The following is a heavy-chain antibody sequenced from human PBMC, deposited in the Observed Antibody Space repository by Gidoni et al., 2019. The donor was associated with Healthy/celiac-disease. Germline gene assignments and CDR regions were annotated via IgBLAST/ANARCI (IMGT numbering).Heavy chain of an antibody. CDR1: GFTFSSYA. V-gene: IGHV3-23*01. CDR3: AKTYYYDSSGLSYMDV. J-gene: IGHJ6*02. CDR2: ISGSGGST. D-gene: IGHD3-22*01. Sequence: EVQLLESGGGLVQPGGSLRLSCAASGFTFSSYAMSWVRQAPGKGLEWVSAISGSGGSTYYADSVKGRFTISRDNSKNTLYLQMNSLRAEDTAVYYCAKTYYYDSSGLSYMDVWGQGTTVTVSS.